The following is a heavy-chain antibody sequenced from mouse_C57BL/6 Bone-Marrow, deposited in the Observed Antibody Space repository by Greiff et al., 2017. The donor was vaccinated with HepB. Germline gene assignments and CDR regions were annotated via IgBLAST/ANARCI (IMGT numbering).Heavy chain of an antibody. CDR3: ARYYGSSYPYAMDY. V-gene: IGHV1-52*01. CDR2: IDPSDSET. J-gene: IGHJ4*01. D-gene: IGHD1-1*01. Sequence: QVQLQQPGAELVRPGSSVKLSCKASGYTFTSYWMHWVKQRPIQGLEWIGNIDPSDSETHYNQKFKDKATLTVDKSSSTAYMQLSSLTSEDSAVYYCARYYGSSYPYAMDYWGQGTSVTVSS. CDR1: GYTFTSYW.